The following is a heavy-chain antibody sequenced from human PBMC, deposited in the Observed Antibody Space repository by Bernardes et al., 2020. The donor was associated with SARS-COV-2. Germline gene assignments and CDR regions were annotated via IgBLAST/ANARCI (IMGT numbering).Heavy chain of an antibody. J-gene: IGHJ4*02. CDR1: EFRFSSYG. Sequence: GGSLRLSCVASEFRFSSYGMSWVRQAPGKGLEWVANIKQDGSEKNYVDSVKGRFTISRDNAKNSLYLQMNSLRAEDTAVYYCARAGRVDYWGQGTLVTVSS. CDR2: IKQDGSEK. V-gene: IGHV3-7*03. CDR3: ARAGRVDY.